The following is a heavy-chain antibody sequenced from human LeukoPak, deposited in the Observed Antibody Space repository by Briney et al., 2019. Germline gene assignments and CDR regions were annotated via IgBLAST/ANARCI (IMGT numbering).Heavy chain of an antibody. J-gene: IGHJ6*02. D-gene: IGHD3-10*01. CDR1: GGSISSYY. V-gene: IGHV4-59*01. CDR3: ARASGSYYISYYYGMDV. CDR2: IYYSGST. Sequence: SETLSLTCTVSGGSISSYYWSWIRQPPGKGLEWIGYIYYSGSTNYNPSLKSRVTISVDTSKNQFSLKLSSVTAADTAVYYCARASGSYYISYYYGMDVWGQGTTVTVSS.